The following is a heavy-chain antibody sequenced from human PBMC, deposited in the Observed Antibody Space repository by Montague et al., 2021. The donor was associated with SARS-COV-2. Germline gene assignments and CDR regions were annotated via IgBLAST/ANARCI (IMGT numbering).Heavy chain of an antibody. Sequence: SETLSLTCAVYGGSFSGYYWPWIRQSPGKGLEWIVEINHSGTTNYNFNPSLRSRVTISVDTSKSQFFLKLSSVTAADTGVYYCARWDPQTLTLIGLRGKSASDYWGQGTLVTVSS. CDR3: ARWDPQTLTLIGLRGKSASDY. CDR1: GGSFSGYY. CDR2: INHSGTT. V-gene: IGHV4-34*01. D-gene: IGHD4-23*01. J-gene: IGHJ4*02.